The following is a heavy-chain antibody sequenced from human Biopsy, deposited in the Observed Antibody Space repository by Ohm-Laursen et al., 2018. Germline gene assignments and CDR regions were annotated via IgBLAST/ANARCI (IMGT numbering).Heavy chain of an antibody. Sequence: SVKVSCKASGGTLTNHAVGWVRQAPGQGLEWVGSSIPLFDTANYADKFQGRVTLTADKSTITAYMELSSLRSEDTAIYYCARFPLGAYDDSGSYWAVEHWYFDLWGRGTLVTVSS. CDR3: ARFPLGAYDDSGSYWAVEHWYFDL. J-gene: IGHJ2*01. CDR1: GGTLTNHA. D-gene: IGHD3-22*01. CDR2: SIPLFDTA. V-gene: IGHV1-69*06.